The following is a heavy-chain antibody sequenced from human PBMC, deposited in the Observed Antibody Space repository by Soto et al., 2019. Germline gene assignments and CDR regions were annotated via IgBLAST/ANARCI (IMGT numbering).Heavy chain of an antibody. CDR1: AAYISRNSYY. CDR3: ATCLSFHDSWSSFVDYYYYYTDV. J-gene: IGHJ6*03. Sequence: QVQLQESGPGLVKPSETLSLTFGVSAAYISRNSYYWCWIRQPPGNGLEWIGSIYSSGTAYYNPSLKSRASISVDTSTNHVSLNLTSVTAADTAVYYCATCLSFHDSWSSFVDYYYYYTDVWGKGSTVTVS. V-gene: IGHV4-39*02. CDR2: IYSSGTA. D-gene: IGHD3-10*01.